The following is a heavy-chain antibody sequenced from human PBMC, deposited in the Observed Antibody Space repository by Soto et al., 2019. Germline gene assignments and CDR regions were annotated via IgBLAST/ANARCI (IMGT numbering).Heavy chain of an antibody. V-gene: IGHV3-49*03. CDR3: TREKYIGRSLLDYYYGMDV. CDR1: GFLFADYA. CDR2: IRSKAYGEAT. D-gene: IGHD1-26*01. Sequence: GGSLRLSCTVSGFLFADYAFNWFRQAPGKGLEWIGLIRSKAYGEATEYVASVKGRFSISRDDSKSIAYLQINSLKTEDTAVYYCTREKYIGRSLLDYYYGMDVRGQRTTVTASS. J-gene: IGHJ6*02.